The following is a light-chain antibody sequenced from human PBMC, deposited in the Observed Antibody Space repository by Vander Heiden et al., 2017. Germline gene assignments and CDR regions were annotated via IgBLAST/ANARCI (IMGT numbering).Light chain of an antibody. Sequence: DIQMTQSPTSLSASVGERATITCRASQNIITYLTWYQQKPGKAPKLLIYAASNLQSGVASRYSGSGSGTDFTLTIGSLQPEDFATYFCQQSYSTLYTFGQGTKLQIK. V-gene: IGKV1-39*01. J-gene: IGKJ2*01. CDR3: QQSYSTLYT. CDR1: QNIITY. CDR2: AAS.